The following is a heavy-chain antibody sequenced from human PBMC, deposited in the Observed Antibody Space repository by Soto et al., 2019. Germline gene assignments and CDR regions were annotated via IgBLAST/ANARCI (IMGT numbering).Heavy chain of an antibody. CDR2: ISYDGSDR. CDR1: GFTFSDYG. CDR3: ARSTYCNGGSCYPQY. V-gene: IGHV3-30*03. Sequence: LRLSCEGPGFTFSDYGFHWVRQAPGKGLERVAMISYDGSDRYYRDSVQGRFTISRDDSKNTVFLQMNSLRTEDTAMYYCARSTYCNGGSCYPQYWGQGTLVTVS. D-gene: IGHD2-15*01. J-gene: IGHJ4*02.